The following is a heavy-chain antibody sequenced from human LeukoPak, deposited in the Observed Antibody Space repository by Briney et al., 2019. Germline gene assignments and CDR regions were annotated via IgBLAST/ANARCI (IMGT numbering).Heavy chain of an antibody. CDR3: VRESERSCWFDH. V-gene: IGHV3-43*02. Sequence: GGSLRLSCAAPGLTTDDYAINWVRQAPGKGLEWVSLISGDGGSTLYADSVRGRFTISRDNSKNSLSLQMSSLRSEDTALYFCVRESERSCWFDHWGQGTLVTVSS. D-gene: IGHD1-26*01. J-gene: IGHJ5*02. CDR1: GLTTDDYA. CDR2: ISGDGGST.